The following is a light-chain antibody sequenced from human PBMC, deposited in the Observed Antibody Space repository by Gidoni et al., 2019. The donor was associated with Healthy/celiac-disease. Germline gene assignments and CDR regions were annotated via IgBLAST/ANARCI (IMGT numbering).Light chain of an antibody. CDR2: DAS. CDR1: QDISNY. J-gene: IGKJ5*01. CDR3: QQYDNTPIT. V-gene: IGKV1-33*01. Sequence: DIQMTPSPSSLSASVGDRVTITCQASQDISNYLNWYQQKPGKAPKLLIYDASTLEKGVPSRFSGSGSGTDFTLTISSLQPEDIATYYCQQYDNTPITFGQGTRLEIK.